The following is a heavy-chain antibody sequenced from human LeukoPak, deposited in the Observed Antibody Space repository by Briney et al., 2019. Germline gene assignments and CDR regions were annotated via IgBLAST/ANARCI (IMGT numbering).Heavy chain of an antibody. V-gene: IGHV3-33*01. D-gene: IGHD1-1*01. CDR3: ARDTAVGRLGF. Sequence: PGTSLRLSCATSGFTFSGSVFHWVRQAPGKGLEWVADIWYHGRNAYYADSAKGQFTIFRDNSKSTLYLQMNSLRAEDTAVYYCARDTAVGRLGFWGQGTLVTVSS. CDR1: GFTFSGSV. CDR2: IWYHGRNA. J-gene: IGHJ4*02.